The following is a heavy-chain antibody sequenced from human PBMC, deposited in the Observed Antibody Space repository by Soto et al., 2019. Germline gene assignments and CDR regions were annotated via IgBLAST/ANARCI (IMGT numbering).Heavy chain of an antibody. CDR2: IDWDDDK. J-gene: IGHJ5*02. CDR1: GFSLSTDGMR. V-gene: IGHV2-70*04. Sequence: SGPTLVNPTQTLTLTCTFSGFSLSTDGMRVSWIRQPPGKALEWLARIDWDDDKFYSSSLKTRLTISKDTSKNQVALTMTNMDPVDTATYYCARMWYTSGWYHLDPWGQGTLVTVSS. D-gene: IGHD6-19*01. CDR3: ARMWYTSGWYHLDP.